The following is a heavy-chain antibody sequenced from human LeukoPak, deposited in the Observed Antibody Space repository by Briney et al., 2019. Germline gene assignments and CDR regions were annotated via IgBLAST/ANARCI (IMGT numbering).Heavy chain of an antibody. D-gene: IGHD5-18*01. V-gene: IGHV4-38-2*01. Sequence: SETLSLTWAVSSYSISSGYYWGWVRQPRGQGLEWIRSISHSGSTYYNPSFKSRATISIDTSKNQFSLKLNSVTAADTAMYYCVRAVDSYYFDSWGQGTQVAVSS. CDR3: VRAVDSYYFDS. CDR2: ISHSGST. J-gene: IGHJ4*02. CDR1: SYSISSGYY.